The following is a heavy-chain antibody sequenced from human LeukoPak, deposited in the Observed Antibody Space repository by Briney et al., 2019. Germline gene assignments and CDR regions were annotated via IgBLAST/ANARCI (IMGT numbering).Heavy chain of an antibody. D-gene: IGHD5-18*01. V-gene: IGHV4-59*08. CDR3: ARHRAYSYSSPFDI. CDR1: GGSITNYY. Sequence: PSETLSLTCSASGGSITNYYWSWIRQPPGKGLEWIGYIYYSGSTNSNASLRRRVTIFVDPSKNQYSLRLSSVTAADTAVYYCARHRAYSYSSPFDIWGQGTMVTVSS. J-gene: IGHJ3*02. CDR2: IYYSGST.